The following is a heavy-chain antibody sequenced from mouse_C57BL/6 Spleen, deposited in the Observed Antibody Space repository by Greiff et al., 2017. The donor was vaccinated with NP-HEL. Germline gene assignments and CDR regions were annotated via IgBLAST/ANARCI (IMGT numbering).Heavy chain of an antibody. J-gene: IGHJ4*01. CDR2: IHPNSGST. D-gene: IGHD1-1*01. Sequence: QVHVKHPGAELVKPGASVKLSCKASGYTFTSYWMPWVKQRPGQGLEWIGMIHPNSGSTTYNEKFKSKATLTVDKSSSTAYMQLSSLTAEDSAVYYCARHYYGSPYDAMDYWGQGTSVTVSS. CDR1: GYTFTSYW. V-gene: IGHV1-64*01. CDR3: ARHYYGSPYDAMDY.